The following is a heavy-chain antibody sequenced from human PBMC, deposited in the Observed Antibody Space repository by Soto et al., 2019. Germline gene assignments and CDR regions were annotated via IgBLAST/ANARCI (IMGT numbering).Heavy chain of an antibody. CDR1: GGSISSSNW. CDR2: IYHSGST. CDR3: VFGDEAGPYFFDY. J-gene: IGHJ4*02. Sequence: QVQLQESGPGLVKPSGTLSLTCAVSGGSISSSNWWSWVRQPPGKGLEWIGEIYHSGSTNYNPSLKGRVTISVDKSNSQYSLKLSSVTAADTAVDYCVFGDEAGPYFFDYLGQGTLVTVSS. D-gene: IGHD4-17*01. V-gene: IGHV4-4*02.